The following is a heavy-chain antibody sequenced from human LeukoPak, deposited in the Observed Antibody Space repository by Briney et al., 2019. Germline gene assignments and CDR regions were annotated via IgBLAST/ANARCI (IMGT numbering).Heavy chain of an antibody. D-gene: IGHD6-19*01. J-gene: IGHJ4*02. CDR1: GFSVSDKY. V-gene: IGHV3-53*01. Sequence: TGGSLRLSCAASGFSVSDKYIGSVSQAPGEGLEWVSVIYTAGDTSYQDSVRGRFSISSDTSRNMVNLQMNSLRAEDTALYYCTSGQMFTSGGFDDWGRGTLVTVSS. CDR3: TSGQMFTSGGFDD. CDR2: IYTAGDT.